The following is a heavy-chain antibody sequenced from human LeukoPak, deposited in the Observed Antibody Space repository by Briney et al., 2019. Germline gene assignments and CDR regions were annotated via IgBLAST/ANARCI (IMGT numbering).Heavy chain of an antibody. J-gene: IGHJ4*02. Sequence: SETLSLTCTVSGGSVSSSTYYWGWIRQPPGKGLEWIGTIYYSGSTYYNPSLKSRVTISVDTSKNQFSLKLSSVTAPDTAVYYCARDGGGGYSYGFDYWGQGTLVTVSS. D-gene: IGHD5-18*01. CDR3: ARDGGGGYSYGFDY. V-gene: IGHV4-39*02. CDR2: IYYSGST. CDR1: GGSVSSSTYY.